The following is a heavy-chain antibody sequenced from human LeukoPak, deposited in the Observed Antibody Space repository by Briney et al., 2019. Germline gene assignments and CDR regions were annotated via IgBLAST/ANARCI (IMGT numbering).Heavy chain of an antibody. CDR1: GGSISSGGYY. V-gene: IGHV4-31*03. CDR3: ARDAGYDILTGPFYGMDV. CDR2: IYYSGST. D-gene: IGHD3-9*01. Sequence: SETLSLTCTVSGGSISSGGYYWSWIRQHPGKGLEWIGHIYYSGSTYYNPSLKSRVTISVDTSKNQFSLKLSSVTAADTAVYYCARDAGYDILTGPFYGMDVWGQGTTVTVSS. J-gene: IGHJ6*02.